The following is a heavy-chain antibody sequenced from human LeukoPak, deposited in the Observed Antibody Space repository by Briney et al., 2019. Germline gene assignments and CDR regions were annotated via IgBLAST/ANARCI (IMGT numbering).Heavy chain of an antibody. Sequence: ASVKISCKAPNYPFTSYAVHWVRRAPGQSLEWMGWIHPGNGDTKVSQRFQGRVVFTRDTSAGTAYMEMRALVSKDTAIYFCAREGFSASFVSWGQGTMVTVSS. V-gene: IGHV1-3*01. CDR2: IHPGNGDT. CDR1: NYPFTSYA. CDR3: AREGFSASFVS. J-gene: IGHJ5*02. D-gene: IGHD1-26*01.